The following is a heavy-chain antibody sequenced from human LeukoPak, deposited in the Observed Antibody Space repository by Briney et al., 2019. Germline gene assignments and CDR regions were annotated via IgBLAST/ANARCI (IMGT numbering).Heavy chain of an antibody. V-gene: IGHV3-48*01. Sequence: PGGSLRLSCAVSGFTVKTYDMHWVRQAPGEGPEWIAYFGISGTIYYADSVRGRFTISRDNAKNSLFLQMNSLRVDDTAIYYCAGFGVYPYWGQGTPVTGSS. J-gene: IGHJ4*02. CDR1: GFTVKTYD. CDR3: AGFGVYPY. D-gene: IGHD5/OR15-5a*01. CDR2: FGISGTI.